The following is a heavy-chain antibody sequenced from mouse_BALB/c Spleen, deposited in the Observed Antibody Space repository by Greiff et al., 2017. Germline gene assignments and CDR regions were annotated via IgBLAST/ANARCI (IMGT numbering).Heavy chain of an antibody. V-gene: IGHV5-17*02. D-gene: IGHD2-10*02. J-gene: IGHJ3*01. CDR2: ISSGSSTI. CDR3: ARLAYGNYEAY. Sequence: EVKVVESGGGLVQPGGSRKLSCAASGFTFSSFGMHWVRQAPEKGLEWVAYISSGSSTIYYADTVKGRFTISRDNPKNTLFLQMTSLRSEDTAMYYCARLAYGNYEAYWGQGTLVTVSA. CDR1: GFTFSSFG.